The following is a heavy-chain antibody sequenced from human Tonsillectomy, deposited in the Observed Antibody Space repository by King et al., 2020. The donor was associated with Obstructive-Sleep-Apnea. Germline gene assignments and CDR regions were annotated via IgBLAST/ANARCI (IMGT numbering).Heavy chain of an antibody. Sequence: VQLQQWGAGLLKPSETLSLTCAVYGGSFSAYYWVWIRQPPGKGLEWIGEINHSGSTNCNPSLKSRVTISVDTSRNQFSLKVHSVTTADTPVYYCARVLGAAGPDYYFDYWGQGTLVTVSS. CDR1: GGSFSAYY. CDR3: ARVLGAAGPDYYFDY. J-gene: IGHJ4*02. V-gene: IGHV4-34*01. D-gene: IGHD1-26*01. CDR2: INHSGST.